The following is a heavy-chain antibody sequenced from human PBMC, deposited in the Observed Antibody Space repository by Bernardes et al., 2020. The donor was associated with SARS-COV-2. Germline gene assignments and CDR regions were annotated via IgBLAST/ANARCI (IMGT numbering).Heavy chain of an antibody. J-gene: IGHJ4*02. Sequence: SGPTLVKPTQTLTLTCTFSGFSLTTTGVGVGWIRQPPGKALEWLALIYWDDDERYSTSLKTRLTISKDTSKNQVVLTMTNMDPVDTATYYCARIVAGIAAAGEWGQGSLVTVSS. CDR1: GFSLTTTGVG. CDR2: IYWDDDE. CDR3: ARIVAGIAAAGE. V-gene: IGHV2-5*02. D-gene: IGHD6-13*01.